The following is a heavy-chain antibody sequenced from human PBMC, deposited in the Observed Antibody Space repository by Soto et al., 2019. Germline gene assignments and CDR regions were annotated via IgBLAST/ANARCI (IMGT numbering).Heavy chain of an antibody. CDR2: ISSSATTI. J-gene: IGHJ5*02. Sequence: EVQLMESGGGLVQAGGSLRLSCEASGFTFSHYEMNWVRQAPGKGLEWVSYISSSATTIDYADSVKGRFTISRDNAKKSLYLLLISRRVDDTAVYDFTRDPWFDPGGKGPLVAVSA. CDR3: TRDPWFDP. CDR1: GFTFSHYE. V-gene: IGHV3-48*03.